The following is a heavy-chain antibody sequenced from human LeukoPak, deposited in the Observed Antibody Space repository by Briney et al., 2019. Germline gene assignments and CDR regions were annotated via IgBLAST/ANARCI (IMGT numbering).Heavy chain of an antibody. CDR3: ASNVWLRGGDYWYFDL. J-gene: IGHJ2*01. CDR1: GGTFSSYA. D-gene: IGHD5-18*01. Sequence: ASVTVSCKASGGTFSSYAISWVRQAPGQGLEWMGGIVPILGTASYAQKFQGRVTITADESTSTAFMELSSLRADDTAVYYCASNVWLRGGDYWYFDLWGRGTLVTASS. CDR2: IVPILGTA. V-gene: IGHV1-69*13.